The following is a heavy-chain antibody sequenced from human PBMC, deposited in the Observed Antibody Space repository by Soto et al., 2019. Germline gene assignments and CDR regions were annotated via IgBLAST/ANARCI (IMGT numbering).Heavy chain of an antibody. CDR3: ARDQGIASSGPFDY. V-gene: IGHV4-59*01. CDR2: IYHSGNT. J-gene: IGHJ4*02. D-gene: IGHD6-13*01. Sequence: SETLSLTCTVSGDSISNYYWSWIRQAPGKGLEWIGFIYHSGNTNYNPSLKSRVTMSIDTSKSQFSLKLNSVTAADTAVYYCARDQGIASSGPFDYWGPGTPVTAPQ. CDR1: GDSISNYY.